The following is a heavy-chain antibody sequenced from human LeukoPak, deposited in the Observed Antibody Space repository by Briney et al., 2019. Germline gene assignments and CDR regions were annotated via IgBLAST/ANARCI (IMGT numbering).Heavy chain of an antibody. CDR3: ATSFYRQTDA. D-gene: IGHD3-16*02. J-gene: IGHJ5*02. CDR1: GYTFSSYY. CDR2: INPNTGGT. Sequence: GASVKVSCKASGYTFSSYYIHWVRQAPGQGLEWMGWINPNTGGTNYAQKFQGRVVMTMDTAISTAYLALTGLTYDDTAIYYCATSFYRQTDAWGQGSLVTVSS. V-gene: IGHV1-2*02.